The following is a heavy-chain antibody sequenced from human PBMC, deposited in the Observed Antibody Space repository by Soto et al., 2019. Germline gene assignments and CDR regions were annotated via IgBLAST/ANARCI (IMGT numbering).Heavy chain of an antibody. Sequence: PSETLSLTCTVSCDSISGGASFWSWILQPPGKGLEWIANVYYSGSSYYNPSLKSRLTISVDTTKNQFSLQLKSMTAADTAVYYCAKLYWTRTTSYFTGWFDDWGQGTLVTVSS. CDR3: AKLYWTRTTSYFTGWFDD. J-gene: IGHJ5*02. V-gene: IGHV4-31*03. CDR2: VYYSGSS. CDR1: CDSISGGASF. D-gene: IGHD2-2*01.